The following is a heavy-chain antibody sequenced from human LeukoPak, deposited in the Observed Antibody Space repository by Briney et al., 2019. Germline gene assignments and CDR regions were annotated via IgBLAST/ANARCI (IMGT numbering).Heavy chain of an antibody. CDR2: TRTKTNGYTT. J-gene: IGHJ4*02. CDR1: GFTFRHHY. V-gene: IGHV3-72*01. Sequence: QPGGSLRLSCAASGFTFRHHYMGWVRQAPGKGLEWVGRTRTKTNGYTTEYAASVKGRFTISRDDSKNSLYLQMNSLKTEDTAVYYCARDSGYGHAYWGQGTLVTVSS. CDR3: ARDSGYGHAY. D-gene: IGHD5-12*01.